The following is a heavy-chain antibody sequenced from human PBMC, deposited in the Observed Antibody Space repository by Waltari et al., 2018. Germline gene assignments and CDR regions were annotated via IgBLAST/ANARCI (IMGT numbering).Heavy chain of an antibody. J-gene: IGHJ4*02. CDR2: IFHSGNT. CDR3: VRNQWKVSLFDF. D-gene: IGHD1-1*01. V-gene: IGHV4-4*02. Sequence: QVHLQESGPGLVQPSGTLSLTCEVSGFSLIGPNYWSWVRQPPGKGLEWIGEIFHSGNTNYNSSLKSRVTISMDTSKNQFSLTLISVTAADTAVYYCVRNQWKVSLFDFWGQGAKVSVSS. CDR1: GFSLIGPNY.